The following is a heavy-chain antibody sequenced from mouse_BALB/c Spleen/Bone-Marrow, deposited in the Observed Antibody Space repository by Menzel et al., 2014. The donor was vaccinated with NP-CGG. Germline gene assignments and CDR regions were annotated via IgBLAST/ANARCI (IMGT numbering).Heavy chain of an antibody. CDR1: GFSFNSYG. D-gene: IGHD2-2*01. CDR2: ITNGGNYT. CDR3: VRNYYGYDGYFDY. V-gene: IGHV5-9-2*01. Sequence: EVKLVESGGGLVKPGGSLKLSCTASGFSFNSYGMSWVRQTPEKRLEWVATITNGGNYTYYPDSVKGRFTISRDNVKNNLYLQMRSLRSEDTASYYCVRNYYGYDGYFDYWGQGTTLTVSS. J-gene: IGHJ2*01.